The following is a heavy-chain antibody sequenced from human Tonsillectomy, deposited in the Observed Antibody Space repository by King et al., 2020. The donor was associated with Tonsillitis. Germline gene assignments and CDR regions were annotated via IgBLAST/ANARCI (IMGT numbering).Heavy chain of an antibody. Sequence: VQLQESGPGLAKPSETLSLTCTVSGGSIRSHYWSWIRQPPGKGLEWIGYIYSSGSTNYNPSLKSRVTISVDTSKNQFSLKLSSVTAADTAVYYCARLLPEYSRSAGCFDHWGQGTLVTVSS. V-gene: IGHV4-59*08. CDR1: GGSIRSHY. CDR2: IYSSGST. CDR3: ARLLPEYSRSAGCFDH. J-gene: IGHJ4*02. D-gene: IGHD6-6*01.